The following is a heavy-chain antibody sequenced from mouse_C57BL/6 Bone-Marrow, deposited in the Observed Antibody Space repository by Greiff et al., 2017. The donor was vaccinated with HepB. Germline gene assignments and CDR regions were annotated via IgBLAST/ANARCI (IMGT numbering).Heavy chain of an antibody. CDR1: GYAFSSYW. CDR3: ARRTGTRYYAMDY. CDR2: IYPGDGDT. J-gene: IGHJ4*01. D-gene: IGHD4-1*01. V-gene: IGHV1-80*01. Sequence: QVQLQQSGAELVKPGASVKISCKASGYAFSSYWMNWVKQRPGKGLEWIGQIYPGDGDTNYNGKFKGKATLTADKSSSTAYMQLGSLTSEDSAVYFCARRTGTRYYAMDYWGQGTSVTVSS.